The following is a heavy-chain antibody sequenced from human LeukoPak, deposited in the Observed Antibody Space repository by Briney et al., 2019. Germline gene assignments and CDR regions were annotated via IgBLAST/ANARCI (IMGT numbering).Heavy chain of an antibody. CDR3: ARESTTAGGYNWFDP. CDR1: GGSISSYY. D-gene: IGHD4-11*01. J-gene: IGHJ5*02. CDR2: IYYSGST. V-gene: IGHV4-59*01. Sequence: RTSETLSLTCTVSGGSISSYYWSWIRQPPGKGLEWIGYIYYSGSTNYNPSLKSRVTISVDTSKNQFSLNLSSVTAADTAVYYCARESTTAGGYNWFDPWAREPWSPSPQ.